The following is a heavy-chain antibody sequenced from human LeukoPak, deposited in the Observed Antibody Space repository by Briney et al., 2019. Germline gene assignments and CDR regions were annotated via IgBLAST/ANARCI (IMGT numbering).Heavy chain of an antibody. V-gene: IGHV3-15*01. Sequence: PGGSLRLSCAASGFSFSHAWMTWVRQAPGKGLEWIGRIQSETDGGTTDYAAPVKGRFTISRDDSKNMLYLQMNSLKNEEPAVYYCTTSPQWLENWGQGTLVTVSP. J-gene: IGHJ4*02. D-gene: IGHD6-19*01. CDR3: TTSPQWLEN. CDR2: IQSETDGGTT. CDR1: GFSFSHAW.